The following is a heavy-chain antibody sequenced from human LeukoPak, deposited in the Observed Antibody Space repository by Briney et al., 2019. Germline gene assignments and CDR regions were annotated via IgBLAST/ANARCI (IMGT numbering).Heavy chain of an antibody. V-gene: IGHV4-38-2*02. CDR3: ARHYLYDTSGDGTYYFDY. D-gene: IGHD3-22*01. Sequence: SETLSLTCIVSGYSINSGYHWGWIRQPPGKGLVWIGSIYHSGSTYYNPSLENRVTISMDTSKNQFSLKLSSVIAADTAVYYCARHYLYDTSGDGTYYFDYWGQGTLVTVSS. CDR2: IYHSGST. CDR1: GYSINSGYH. J-gene: IGHJ4*02.